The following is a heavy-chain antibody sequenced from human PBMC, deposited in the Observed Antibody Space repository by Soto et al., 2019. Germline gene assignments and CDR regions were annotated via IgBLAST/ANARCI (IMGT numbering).Heavy chain of an antibody. CDR2: ISGRGLSGSRYNT. D-gene: IGHD3-9*01. V-gene: IGHV3-23*01. CDR1: GFTFSSFA. CDR3: ARDVDYDILTGPLGY. Sequence: PGGSLRLSCAASGFTFSSFAMTWVRQAPGKGLEWVSSISGRGLSGSRYNTYYVESVKGRFTIARNNSKNTLYLQMNSLRADDTAVYYCARDVDYDILTGPLGYWGQGTLVTVSS. J-gene: IGHJ4*02.